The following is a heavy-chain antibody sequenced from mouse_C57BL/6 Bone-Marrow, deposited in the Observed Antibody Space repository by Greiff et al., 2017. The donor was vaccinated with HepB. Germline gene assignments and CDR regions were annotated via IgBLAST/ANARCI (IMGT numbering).Heavy chain of an antibody. Sequence: QVQLQQPGAELVMPGASVKLSCKASGYTFTSYWMHWVQQRPGQGLEWIGEIDPSDSYTKYNQKFKGKSTLTVDKSSSTAYMQLSSLTSEDSAVYYGARAYGSSPFAYWGQGTRVTVSA. CDR1: GYTFTSYW. J-gene: IGHJ3*01. D-gene: IGHD1-1*01. V-gene: IGHV1-69*01. CDR3: ARAYGSSPFAY. CDR2: IDPSDSYT.